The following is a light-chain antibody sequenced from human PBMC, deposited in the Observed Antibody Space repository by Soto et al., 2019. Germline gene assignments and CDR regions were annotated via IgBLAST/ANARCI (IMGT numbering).Light chain of an antibody. CDR2: DAY. Sequence: EVVLTQSPVTLSLSPGATATLSCRASQSFRGLLAWYQQKPGQAPRRLIYDAYNRATGIPPRFSGSGSGTDFTLTISSLEPEDSAVYYCQQRHMWPITFGQGTRLEIK. CDR3: QQRHMWPIT. J-gene: IGKJ5*01. CDR1: QSFRGL. V-gene: IGKV3-11*01.